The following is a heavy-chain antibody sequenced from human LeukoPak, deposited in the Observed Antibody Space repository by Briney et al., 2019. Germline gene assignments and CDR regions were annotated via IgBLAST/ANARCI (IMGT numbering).Heavy chain of an antibody. V-gene: IGHV3-72*01. CDR3: SRIFYHGSTGYYPDH. CDR1: GFTFSDHH. CDR2: SKNKANAYST. Sequence: GGSLRLSCAVSGFTFSDHHMDWVRQAPGKGLEWIGRSKNKANAYSTVYAASVKGRFTFSRDDPKNSLYLQMDSLKDEDTAVYYCSRIFYHGSTGYYPDHWGQGTLVTVS. D-gene: IGHD3-9*01. J-gene: IGHJ4*02.